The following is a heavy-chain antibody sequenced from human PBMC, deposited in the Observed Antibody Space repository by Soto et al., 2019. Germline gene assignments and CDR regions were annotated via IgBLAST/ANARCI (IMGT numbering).Heavy chain of an antibody. CDR3: ARGVTVFGLVSRFWFDP. V-gene: IGHV4-30-4*08. J-gene: IGHJ5*02. D-gene: IGHD3-3*01. CDR2: IYNSGIT. CDR1: GGSISYNAFY. Sequence: SETLSLPCTVSGGSISYNAFYWGWIRQPPGKGLEWIGHIYNSGITYYNPSLKSRVVISIDTSRNQFSLRLNSLTAADRAVYFCARGVTVFGLVSRFWFDPWGQGAVVTVSS.